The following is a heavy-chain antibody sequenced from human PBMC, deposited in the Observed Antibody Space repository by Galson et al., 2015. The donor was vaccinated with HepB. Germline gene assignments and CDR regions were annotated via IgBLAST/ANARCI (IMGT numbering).Heavy chain of an antibody. CDR1: GYNFATYW. D-gene: IGHD3-22*01. J-gene: IGHJ3*02. CDR2: IFPYDSST. CDR3: AIYYDITGGGFDS. V-gene: IGHV5-51*01. Sequence: QSGAEVKKPGESLKISCKGSGYNFATYWVGWVRQMSGKGPEWMGIIFPYDSSTRYSPSFQGQVTISADKSINTAYLQWNSLKASDTAMYYCAIYYDITGGGFDSCGHGTRATVSS.